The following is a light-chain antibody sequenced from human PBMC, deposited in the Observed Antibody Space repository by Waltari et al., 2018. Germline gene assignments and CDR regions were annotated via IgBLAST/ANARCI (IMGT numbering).Light chain of an antibody. V-gene: IGKV3-15*01. CDR3: QQYNNWPPYT. CDR2: GAS. J-gene: IGKJ2*01. Sequence: EIVMTQSPATLSVSPGERATLSCRASQSVSSNLAWYQQKPGQAPRRLIYGASTRATGIPARFSGSGSGTEFTLTISSLQSEDVAVYDCQQYNNWPPYTFGQGTKLEIK. CDR1: QSVSSN.